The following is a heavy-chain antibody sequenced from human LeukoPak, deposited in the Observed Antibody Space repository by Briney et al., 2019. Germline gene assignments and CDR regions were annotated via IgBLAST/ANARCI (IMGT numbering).Heavy chain of an antibody. CDR3: AKGLDASGTNGMDV. J-gene: IGHJ6*02. CDR1: GYTFTGYY. Sequence: ASVKVSCKTSGYTFTGYYMHWVRQAPGQGLEWMGWINPNSGGIHYAQKFQGRVSMTRDTSINTAYMELCSLRSDDTAVYYCAKGLDASGTNGMDVWGQGTTVTVSS. V-gene: IGHV1-2*02. CDR2: INPNSGGI. D-gene: IGHD3-10*01.